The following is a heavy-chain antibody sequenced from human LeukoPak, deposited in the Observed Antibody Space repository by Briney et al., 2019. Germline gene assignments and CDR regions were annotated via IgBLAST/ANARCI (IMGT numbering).Heavy chain of an antibody. D-gene: IGHD6-19*01. CDR2: ISGSGGTT. CDR3: AKGFSKQWPYRDYYYYYGMDV. Sequence: PGGSLRLSCAASGFTFSSYAMSWVRQAPGKGLEWVSAISGSGGTTYYADSVKGRFTISRDNSKNTLYLQMNSLRAEDTAVYYCAKGFSKQWPYRDYYYYYGMDVWGQGTTVTVSS. V-gene: IGHV3-23*01. CDR1: GFTFSSYA. J-gene: IGHJ6*02.